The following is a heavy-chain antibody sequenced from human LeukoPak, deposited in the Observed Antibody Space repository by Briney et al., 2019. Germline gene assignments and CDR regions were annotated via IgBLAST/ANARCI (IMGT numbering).Heavy chain of an antibody. CDR3: AREVAAAGRVFDY. CDR2: IYYSGST. Sequence: SETLSLTCTVSGGSISSYYWSWIRQPPGKRLEWMGYIYYSGSTNYNPSLKSRVTISVDTSKNQFSLKLSSVTAADTAVYYCAREVAAAGRVFDYWGQGTLVTVSS. J-gene: IGHJ4*02. D-gene: IGHD6-13*01. CDR1: GGSISSYY. V-gene: IGHV4-59*01.